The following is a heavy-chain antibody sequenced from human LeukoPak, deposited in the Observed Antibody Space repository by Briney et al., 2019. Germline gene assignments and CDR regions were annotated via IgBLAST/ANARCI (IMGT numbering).Heavy chain of an antibody. Sequence: PGGSLRLSCAASGFSFSSYAMSWVRQAPGKGLEWVSGISGGGGSTFDADSVKGRFTISRDNSKNTLYLQMNSLRADDTAVYHCAKRGGTESFYYYYYMDVWGKGTTVTVSS. CDR2: ISGGGGST. CDR3: AKRGGTESFYYYYYMDV. D-gene: IGHD2-15*01. J-gene: IGHJ6*03. V-gene: IGHV3-23*01. CDR1: GFSFSSYA.